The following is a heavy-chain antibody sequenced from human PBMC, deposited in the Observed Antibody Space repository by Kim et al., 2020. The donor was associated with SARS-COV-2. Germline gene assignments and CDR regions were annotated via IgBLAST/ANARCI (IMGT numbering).Heavy chain of an antibody. V-gene: IGHV3-21*01. D-gene: IGHD3-22*01. Sequence: GGSLRLSCAASGFTFSSYSMNWVRQAPGKGLEWVSSISSSSSYIYYADSVKGRFTISRDNAKNSLYLQMNSLRAEDTAVYYCARYGGSSGYLKIDYWGQGTLVTVSS. CDR2: ISSSSSYI. CDR1: GFTFSSYS. J-gene: IGHJ4*02. CDR3: ARYGGSSGYLKIDY.